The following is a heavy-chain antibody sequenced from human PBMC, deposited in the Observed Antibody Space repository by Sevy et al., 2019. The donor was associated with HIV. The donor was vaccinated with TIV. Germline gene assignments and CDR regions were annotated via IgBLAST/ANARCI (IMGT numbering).Heavy chain of an antibody. J-gene: IGHJ1*01. D-gene: IGHD2-2*01. CDR2: INWNGGST. Sequence: GGSLRLSCAASGFTFDDYGMSWVRQAPGKGLEWVSGINWNGGSTGYADSVKCRFTISRDNAKNSLYLQMNSLRAEDTALYYCARDEPYCSSTSCYVGYFQHWGQGTLVTVSS. CDR3: ARDEPYCSSTSCYVGYFQH. CDR1: GFTFDDYG. V-gene: IGHV3-20*04.